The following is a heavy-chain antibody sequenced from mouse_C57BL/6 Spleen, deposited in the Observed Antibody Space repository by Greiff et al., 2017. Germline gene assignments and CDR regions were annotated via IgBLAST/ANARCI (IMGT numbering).Heavy chain of an antibody. CDR2: IDPEDGET. V-gene: IGHV14-2*01. J-gene: IGHJ4*01. D-gene: IGHD2-1*01. Sequence: VQLQQSGAELVKPGASVKLSCTASGFNFNDYYMHWVKQRTEQGLEWIGRIDPEDGETKYAQKFQGKATLTVDISSNTAYVQLSSLTSADAAVSYCARGDYYCNVYYAMDYWGQGTTVTVAS. CDR1: GFNFNDYY. CDR3: ARGDYYCNVYYAMDY.